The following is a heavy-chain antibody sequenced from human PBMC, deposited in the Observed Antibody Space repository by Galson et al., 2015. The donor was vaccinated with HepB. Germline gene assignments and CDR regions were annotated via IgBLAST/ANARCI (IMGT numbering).Heavy chain of an antibody. V-gene: IGHV3-49*04. Sequence: SLRLSCATSGFIFGDYAMSWVRQAPGKGLEWISYIRSEAYGGTTVYAASVKGRFTISRDDSKSIAYLQMNSLEIDDTAVYYCCRDRPGNGNTAKRGWCDPWGQGTLVTVSS. CDR2: IRSEAYGGTT. CDR3: CRDRPGNGNTAKRGWCDP. CDR1: GFIFGDYA. D-gene: IGHD5-18*01. J-gene: IGHJ5*02.